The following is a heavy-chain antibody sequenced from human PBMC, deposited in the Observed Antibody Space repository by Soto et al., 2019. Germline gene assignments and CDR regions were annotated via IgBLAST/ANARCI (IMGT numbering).Heavy chain of an antibody. J-gene: IGHJ4*02. D-gene: IGHD3-10*01. CDR2: IKSKTDGGTT. CDR1: GFTFSNAW. Sequence: GFLRLSCAASGFTFSNAWMSWVRQAPGKGLEWVGRIKSKTDGGTTDYAAPVKGRFTISRDDSKNTLYLQMNSLKTEDTAVYYCTTDLTYGSGSYYFDYWGQGTLVTVSS. CDR3: TTDLTYGSGSYYFDY. V-gene: IGHV3-15*01.